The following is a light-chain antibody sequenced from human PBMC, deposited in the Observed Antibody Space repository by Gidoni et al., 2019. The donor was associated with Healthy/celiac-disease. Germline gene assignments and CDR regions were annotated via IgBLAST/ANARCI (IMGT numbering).Light chain of an antibody. V-gene: IGKV3-11*01. Sequence: EIVLTQSPATLSLSPGERATLSCRASQSVSSYLAWYQQKPGQAPRLLIYDASNRATGIPARFSGSGSGTDFTLTISSLEPEDFAVYYCQQRSNWPPRFXGXTKVXIQ. J-gene: IGKJ4*01. CDR2: DAS. CDR3: QQRSNWPPR. CDR1: QSVSSY.